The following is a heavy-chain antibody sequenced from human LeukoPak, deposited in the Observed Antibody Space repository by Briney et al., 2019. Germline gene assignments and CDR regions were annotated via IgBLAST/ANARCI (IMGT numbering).Heavy chain of an antibody. CDR1: GFTFDDYA. J-gene: IGHJ4*02. V-gene: IGHV3-9*01. Sequence: PGGSLRLSCAASGFTFDDYAMHWVRQAPGKGLEWVSGISWNSGSIGYADSVKGRFTISRDNAKNSLYLQMNSLRAEGTAVYYCAREGSYYDSSGQDYWGQGTLVTVSS. CDR2: ISWNSGSI. CDR3: AREGSYYDSSGQDY. D-gene: IGHD3-22*01.